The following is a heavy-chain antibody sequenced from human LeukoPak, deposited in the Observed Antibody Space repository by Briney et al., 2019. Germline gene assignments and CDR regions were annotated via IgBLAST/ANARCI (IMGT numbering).Heavy chain of an antibody. CDR2: ISGSGGNT. V-gene: IGHV3-23*01. J-gene: IGHJ6*02. CDR3: AKDSSSSNYYYGLDV. CDR1: GFTFSNYV. D-gene: IGHD6-6*01. Sequence: GGSLRFSCAASGFTFSNYVKSWVRQAPGKGLEWVSSISGSGGNTNYADSVKGRFTISRDNSKNTLYLQMNSLRAEDTALYFCAKDSSSSNYYYGLDVWGQGTTVTVSS.